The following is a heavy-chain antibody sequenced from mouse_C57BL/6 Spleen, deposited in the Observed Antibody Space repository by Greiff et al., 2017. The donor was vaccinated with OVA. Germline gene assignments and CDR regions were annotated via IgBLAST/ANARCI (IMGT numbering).Heavy chain of an antibody. CDR1: GFTFSDYY. D-gene: IGHD2-3*01. CDR2: INYDGSST. Sequence: EVKLQESEGGLVQPGSSMKLSCTASGFTFSDYYMAWVRQVPEKGLEWVANINYDGSSTYYLDSLKSRFIISRDNAKNILYLQMSSLKSEDTATYYCARDREDGYYAMDYWGQGTSVTVSS. V-gene: IGHV5-16*01. J-gene: IGHJ4*01. CDR3: ARDREDGYYAMDY.